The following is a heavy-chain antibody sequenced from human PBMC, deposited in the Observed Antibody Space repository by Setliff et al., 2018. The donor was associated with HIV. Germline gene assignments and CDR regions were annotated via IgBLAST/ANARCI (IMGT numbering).Heavy chain of an antibody. J-gene: IGHJ3*02. CDR1: EFTFSSYG. D-gene: IGHD3-16*01. CDR2: TSDDGSNK. V-gene: IGHV3-30*18. CDR3: AKEAGVMDAFDI. Sequence: GGSLRLSCAASEFTFSSYGMHWVRQAPGKGLEWVATTSDDGSNKYYADSVKGRFTISRDNSKNTLYLQGGSLRPEDTAVYYCAKEAGVMDAFDIWGQGTMVTVSS.